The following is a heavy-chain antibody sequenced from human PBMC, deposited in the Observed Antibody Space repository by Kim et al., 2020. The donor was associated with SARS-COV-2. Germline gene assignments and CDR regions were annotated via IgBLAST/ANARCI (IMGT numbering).Heavy chain of an antibody. V-gene: IGHV1-18*01. Sequence: ASVKVSCKASGYTFTSYGISWVRQAPGQGLEWMGWISAYNGNTNYAQKLQGRVTMTTDTSTSTAYMELRSLRSDDTAVYYCARGGPERNYYYYGMDVWGQGTTVTVSS. CDR1: GYTFTSYG. J-gene: IGHJ6*02. CDR3: ARGGPERNYYYYGMDV. D-gene: IGHD2-15*01. CDR2: ISAYNGNT.